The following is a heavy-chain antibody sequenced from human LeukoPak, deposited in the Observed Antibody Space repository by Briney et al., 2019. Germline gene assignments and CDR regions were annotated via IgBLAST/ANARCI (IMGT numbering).Heavy chain of an antibody. V-gene: IGHV3-30*04. Sequence: PGGSLRLSCVGSGFIFRNYAMYWVRQAPGKGLEWVAVISSDGSTDYYADSVKGRVTVSRDNSKNTVYLQMNSLRDDNTAVNHCARRLLGSTAAFDHWGQGTQVTVSS. CDR1: GFIFRNYA. D-gene: IGHD6-13*01. CDR2: ISSDGSTD. CDR3: ARRLLGSTAAFDH. J-gene: IGHJ4*02.